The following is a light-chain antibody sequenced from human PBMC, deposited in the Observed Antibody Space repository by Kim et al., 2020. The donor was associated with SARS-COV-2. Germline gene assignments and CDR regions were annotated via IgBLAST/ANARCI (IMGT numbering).Light chain of an antibody. V-gene: IGLV3-1*01. J-gene: IGLJ2*01. Sequence: SYELTQPPSVSVSPGQTASITCSGDKLGDKYACXYQQKPGQFPVLVIYQDSKRPSGIPERFSGSNSGNTATLTISGTQAMDEADYYCQAWDSSTGVFGGG. CDR2: QDS. CDR3: QAWDSSTGV. CDR1: KLGDKY.